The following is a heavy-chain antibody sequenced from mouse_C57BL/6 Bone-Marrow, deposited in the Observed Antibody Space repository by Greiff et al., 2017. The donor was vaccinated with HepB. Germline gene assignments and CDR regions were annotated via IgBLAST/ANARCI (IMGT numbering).Heavy chain of an antibody. CDR3: ERGTGYAMDY. V-gene: IGHV5-16*01. J-gene: IGHJ4*01. Sequence: EVKLVESEGGLVQPGSSMKLSCTASGFTFTDYYMAWVRQVPEQGLEWVANIISDGSSTYYLDSLKSRFTISRDKAKIILYLQISRLKAEDTATYYYERGTGYAMDYWGKGTSVTVSS. CDR2: IISDGSST. CDR1: GFTFTDYY. D-gene: IGHD4-1*01.